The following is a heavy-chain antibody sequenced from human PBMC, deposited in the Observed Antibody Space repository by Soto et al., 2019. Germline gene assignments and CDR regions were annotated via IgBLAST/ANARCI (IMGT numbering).Heavy chain of an antibody. CDR3: AREGESGNYYFQAFDT. D-gene: IGHD1-26*01. V-gene: IGHV4-59*01. Sequence: PSETLSLTCTVSGGSISSYYWSWIRQPPGKGLEWIGYIYHSGSTNYNPSLKSRVTISVDTSKNQFSLKLSSVTAADTALYFCAREGESGNYYFQAFDTWGQRTMVTVSS. CDR1: GGSISSYY. J-gene: IGHJ3*02. CDR2: IYHSGST.